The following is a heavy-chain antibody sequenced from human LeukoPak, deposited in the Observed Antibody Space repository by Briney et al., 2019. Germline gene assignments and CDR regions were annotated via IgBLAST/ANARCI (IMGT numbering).Heavy chain of an antibody. CDR2: ISWNSGSI. CDR1: GFTFDDYA. Sequence: GGSLRLSCAASGFTFDDYAMHWVRHAPGKGLEWVSGISWNSGSIGYADSVKGRFTISRDNAKNSLYLQMNSLRAEDTALYYCAKDNGTMVRGVIFYAFDIWGQGTMVTVSS. D-gene: IGHD3-10*01. J-gene: IGHJ3*02. CDR3: AKDNGTMVRGVIFYAFDI. V-gene: IGHV3-9*01.